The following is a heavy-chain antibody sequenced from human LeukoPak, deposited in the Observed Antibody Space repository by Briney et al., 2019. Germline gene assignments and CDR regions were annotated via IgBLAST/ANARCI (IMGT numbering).Heavy chain of an antibody. V-gene: IGHV4-4*02. CDR2: IYHSGST. CDR3: ATEAYGGNEGGAFDI. J-gene: IGHJ3*02. D-gene: IGHD4-23*01. CDR1: GGSISSSNW. Sequence: SETLSLTCTVSGGSISSSNWWSWVRQPPGKGLEWVGEIYHSGSTNYNPSLKSRVTISVDKSKNQFSLKLSSVTAADTAVYYCATEAYGGNEGGAFDISGQGTMVTVSS.